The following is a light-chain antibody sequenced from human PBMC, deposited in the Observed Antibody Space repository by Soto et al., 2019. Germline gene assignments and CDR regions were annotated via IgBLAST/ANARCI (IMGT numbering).Light chain of an antibody. CDR1: SSDVGAHNY. CDR3: AAWDDTLNGQV. V-gene: IGLV2-8*01. CDR2: DVN. Sequence: QSALTQPPSASGSPGQSLTISCTGTSSDVGAHNYVSWYQQNPGKAPKLMLYDVNKRPSGVPDRFSGSKSGNTASLAISGLRSEDEATYYCAAWDDTLNGQVFGGGTQLTVL. J-gene: IGLJ3*02.